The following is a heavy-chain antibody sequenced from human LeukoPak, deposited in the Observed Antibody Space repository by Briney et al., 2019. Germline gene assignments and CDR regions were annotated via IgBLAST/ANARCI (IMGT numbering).Heavy chain of an antibody. J-gene: IGHJ4*02. Sequence: GGSLRLSCAASGFTFSSYGMHWVRQAPGKGLEWVAVISYDGSNKYYADSVKGRFTISRDNSKKPLYLQMNSLRAEDTAVYYCAKQKGRAVAAYDYWGQGTLVTVSS. CDR2: ISYDGSNK. D-gene: IGHD6-19*01. CDR3: AKQKGRAVAAYDY. V-gene: IGHV3-30*18. CDR1: GFTFSSYG.